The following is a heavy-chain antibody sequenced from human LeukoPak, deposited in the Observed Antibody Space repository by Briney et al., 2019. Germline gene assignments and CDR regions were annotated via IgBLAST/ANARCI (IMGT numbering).Heavy chain of an antibody. CDR1: GYTFTSYG. Sequence: ASVKVSCEASGYTFTSYGISWVRQAPGQGLEWMGWISAYNGNTNYAQKLQGRVTMTTDTSTSTAYMELRSLRSDDTAVYYCARVDGDYHYYYYMDVWGKGTTVTVSS. CDR3: ARVDGDYHYYYYMDV. J-gene: IGHJ6*03. CDR2: ISAYNGNT. V-gene: IGHV1-18*01. D-gene: IGHD4-17*01.